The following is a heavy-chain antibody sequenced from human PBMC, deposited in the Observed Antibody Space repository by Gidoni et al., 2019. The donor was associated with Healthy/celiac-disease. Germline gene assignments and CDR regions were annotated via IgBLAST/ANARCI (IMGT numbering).Heavy chain of an antibody. D-gene: IGHD6-13*01. V-gene: IGHV3-49*03. CDR2: IRSKAYGGTT. CDR3: TREGRIAAAEGY. CDR1: GFTFGDYA. Sequence: EVQLVESGGGLVQPGRSLRLSCTASGFTFGDYAMSWFRQAPGKGLEWVGFIRSKAYGGTTEYAASVKGRFTISRDDSKSIAYLQMNSLKTEDTAVYYCTREGRIAAAEGYWGQGTLVTVSS. J-gene: IGHJ4*02.